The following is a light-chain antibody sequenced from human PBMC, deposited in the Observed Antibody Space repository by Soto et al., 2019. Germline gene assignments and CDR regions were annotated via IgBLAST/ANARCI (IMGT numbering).Light chain of an antibody. Sequence: EMVLTQSPGTLSLSPGERATLSCRASQSVSSSYLAWYQQKPGQAPRLLIYGASSRATGIPDRFSGSGSGTDFTLTSSRLEPEDLAVYYCQQYGSSPGTFGQGTKVDIK. J-gene: IGKJ2*01. V-gene: IGKV3-20*01. CDR2: GAS. CDR3: QQYGSSPGT. CDR1: QSVSSSY.